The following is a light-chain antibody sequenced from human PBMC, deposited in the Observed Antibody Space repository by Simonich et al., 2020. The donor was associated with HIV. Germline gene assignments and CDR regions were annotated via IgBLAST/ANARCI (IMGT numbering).Light chain of an antibody. V-gene: IGKV4-1*01. CDR1: QSFLYSSNNKNY. CDR2: WGS. J-gene: IGKJ4*01. CDR3: QQYYSTPLT. Sequence: DIVMTQSPDSLAVVLGGRAAINCKSSQSFLYSSNNKNYLAWYHTKPGQPPKLLIYWGSTRESGVPGRFRGSGSGTDFTLTISSLQAEDVAVYYCQQYYSTPLTFGGGTKVEIK.